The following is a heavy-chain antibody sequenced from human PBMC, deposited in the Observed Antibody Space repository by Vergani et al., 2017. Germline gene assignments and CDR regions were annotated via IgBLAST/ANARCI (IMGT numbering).Heavy chain of an antibody. D-gene: IGHD3-22*01. V-gene: IGHV1-69*13. Sequence: QVQLVQSGAEVKKPWSSVKVSCKASGGTFSSYAISWVRQAPGQGLEWMGRIIPIFGTANYAQKFQGRVTITADESTSTAYMELSSLRSEDTAVYYCARQTYYYDSSGYGAFDIWGQGTMVTVSS. J-gene: IGHJ3*02. CDR3: ARQTYYYDSSGYGAFDI. CDR2: IIPIFGTA. CDR1: GGTFSSYA.